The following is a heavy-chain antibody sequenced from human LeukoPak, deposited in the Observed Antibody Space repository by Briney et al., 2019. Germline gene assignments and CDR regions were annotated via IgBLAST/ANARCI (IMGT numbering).Heavy chain of an antibody. Sequence: QPGGSLRLSCAASGFTFSSYGMHWVRQAPGKGLEWVAVISYDGSNKYYADSVKGRFTISRDNSKNTLYLQMNSLRAEDTAVYYCAKDLLKFNVDTALDYWGQGTLVTVSS. D-gene: IGHD5-18*01. CDR3: AKDLLKFNVDTALDY. J-gene: IGHJ4*02. CDR1: GFTFSSYG. V-gene: IGHV3-30*18. CDR2: ISYDGSNK.